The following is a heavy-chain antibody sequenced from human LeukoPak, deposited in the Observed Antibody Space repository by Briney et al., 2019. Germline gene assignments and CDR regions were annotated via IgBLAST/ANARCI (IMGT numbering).Heavy chain of an antibody. V-gene: IGHV4-59*01. J-gene: IGHJ5*02. Sequence: SETLSLTCTVSGGSISSYYWSWIRQPPGKGLEWIGYIYYSGSTNYNPSLKSRVTISVDTSKNQFPLKLSSVTAADTAVYYCARGWYWGTWFDPWGQGTLVTVSS. CDR2: IYYSGST. D-gene: IGHD6-19*01. CDR1: GGSISSYY. CDR3: ARGWYWGTWFDP.